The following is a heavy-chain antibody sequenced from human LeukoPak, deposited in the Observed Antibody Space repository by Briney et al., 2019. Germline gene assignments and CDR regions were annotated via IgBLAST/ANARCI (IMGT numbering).Heavy chain of an antibody. CDR2: IYYSGST. CDR1: GGSISSYY. D-gene: IGHD6-13*01. V-gene: IGHV4-59*01. J-gene: IGHJ4*02. Sequence: SETLSLTCTVSGGSISSYYWSWIRQPPGKGLEWIGYIYYSGSTNYNPSLKSRVTISVDTSKDQFSLKLSSVTAADTAVYYCARYSSSWRAVDYWGQGTLVTVSS. CDR3: ARYSSSWRAVDY.